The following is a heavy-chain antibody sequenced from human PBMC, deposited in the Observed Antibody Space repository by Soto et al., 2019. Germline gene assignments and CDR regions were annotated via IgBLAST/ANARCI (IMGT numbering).Heavy chain of an antibody. CDR1: VCSIIGSY. CDR2: VYYTGST. Sequence: SSTXSLTCGVSVCSIIGSYCSLIRQSPGKGLELLGYVYYTGSTNYSTSLRSRVSISVDTSKNEFSLRLSSVPAADTAVYFSARSVGVSGEHIEHWGQGTQVNVYS. V-gene: IGHV4-59*01. CDR3: ARSVGVSGEHIEH. J-gene: IGHJ4*01. D-gene: IGHD2-21*01.